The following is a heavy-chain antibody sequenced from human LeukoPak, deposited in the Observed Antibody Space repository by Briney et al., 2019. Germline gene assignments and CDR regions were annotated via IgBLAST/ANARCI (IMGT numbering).Heavy chain of an antibody. CDR3: ARDNWNYGSSMDV. Sequence: SETLSLTCTVSGGSVSSYYWSWIRQPPGKGLEWIGYIYYSGSTNYNPSLKSRVAISVDTSKNQFSLKLSSVTAADTAVYHCARDNWNYGSSMDVWGQGTTVTVSS. V-gene: IGHV4-59*02. D-gene: IGHD1-7*01. CDR1: GGSVSSYY. CDR2: IYYSGST. J-gene: IGHJ6*02.